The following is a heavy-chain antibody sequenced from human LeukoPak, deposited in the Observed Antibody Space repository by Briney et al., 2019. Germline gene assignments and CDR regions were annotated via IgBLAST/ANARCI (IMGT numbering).Heavy chain of an antibody. D-gene: IGHD3-3*01. CDR1: GFTLSSYA. CDR2: ISGNAGST. J-gene: IGHJ4*02. Sequence: GGSLRLSCAASGFTLSSYAMSWVRQAPGKGLEWVSLISGNAGSTYYADSVKGRFTISRDITKNTLYLQMNSLRAEDTATYYCAKDGLQSSEXXXPLNYWGQGSLVTVSS. V-gene: IGHV3-23*01. CDR3: AKDGLQSSEXXXPLNY.